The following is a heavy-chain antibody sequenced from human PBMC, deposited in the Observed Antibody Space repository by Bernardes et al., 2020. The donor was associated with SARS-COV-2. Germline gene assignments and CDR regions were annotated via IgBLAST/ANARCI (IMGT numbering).Heavy chain of an antibody. D-gene: IGHD1-26*01. CDR3: ARSGTYPDAFDI. Sequence: SVKVSCKTSGNTFTSSAVIWVRQAPGQGLECMGGIIPLFGTTNYAQNFQGRVTIAADESTSTVYMELSSLRSEDTAMYYCARSGTYPDAFDIWGQGTMVTVSS. J-gene: IGHJ3*02. CDR1: GNTFTSSA. V-gene: IGHV1-69*13. CDR2: IIPLFGTT.